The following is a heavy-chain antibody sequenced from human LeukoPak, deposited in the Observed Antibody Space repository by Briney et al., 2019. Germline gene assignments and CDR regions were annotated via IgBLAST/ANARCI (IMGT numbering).Heavy chain of an antibody. CDR1: GFTFSSYW. CDR2: ISSDGSST. CDR3: ARVIRSGWEGELSD. Sequence: GGSLRLSCAASGFTFSSYWMHWVRQAPGKGLVWVSRISSDGSSTNYAGSVEGRFTISRDNAKNTLYLQMNSLRAEDTAVYYCARVIRSGWEGELSDWGQGTLVTVSS. D-gene: IGHD6-25*01. J-gene: IGHJ4*02. V-gene: IGHV3-74*01.